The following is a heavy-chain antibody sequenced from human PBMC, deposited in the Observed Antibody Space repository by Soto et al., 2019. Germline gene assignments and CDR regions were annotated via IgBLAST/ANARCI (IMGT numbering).Heavy chain of an antibody. J-gene: IGHJ4*02. V-gene: IGHV3-30*18. D-gene: IGHD2-8*02. CDR2: ISYDGCNK. Sequence: QVQLVESGGGVVQPGRSLRLSCAASGFTFSSYGMHWVRQAPGKXXXXXXXISYDGCNKYYAESVKGRFTISRDNTKNTLYRQRNCLSAEDTAVYYCANGGEDKSVLVFAQPPIRWGQGTLVTVSS. CDR1: GFTFSSYG. CDR3: ANGGEDKSVLVFAQPPIR.